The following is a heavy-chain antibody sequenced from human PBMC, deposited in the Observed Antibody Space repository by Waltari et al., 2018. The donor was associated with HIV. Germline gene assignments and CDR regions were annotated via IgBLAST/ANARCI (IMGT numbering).Heavy chain of an antibody. CDR1: GLSFRSYI. CDR2: IDSGNSYR. V-gene: IGHV3-21*01. D-gene: IGHD2-15*01. J-gene: IGHJ5*02. CDR3: ARFDGGGSGVYH. Sequence: EVQLVESGGGLVKPGGSLRLSCAASGLSFRSYIMSWVRQAPGKGLEWVSSIDSGNSYRNYADSVRCRVTIARDNDKNSLFLQVNSLRVEDTAFYYCARFDGGGSGVYHWGQGTLVTVSS.